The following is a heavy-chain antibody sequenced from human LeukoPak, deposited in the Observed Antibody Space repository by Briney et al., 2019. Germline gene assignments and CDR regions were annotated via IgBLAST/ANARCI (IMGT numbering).Heavy chain of an antibody. V-gene: IGHV3-23*01. Sequence: PGGSLRPSCAASGFTFSSYAMSWVRQAPGKGLEWVSAISGSGGSTYYADSVKGRFTISRDNSKNTLYLQMNSLRAEDTAVYYCAKDLRSSSGWELAVSWGQGTLVTVSS. CDR3: AKDLRSSSGWELAVS. CDR2: ISGSGGST. J-gene: IGHJ4*02. CDR1: GFTFSSYA. D-gene: IGHD6-19*01.